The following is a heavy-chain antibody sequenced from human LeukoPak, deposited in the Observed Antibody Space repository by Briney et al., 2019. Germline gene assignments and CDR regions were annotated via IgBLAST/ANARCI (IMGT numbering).Heavy chain of an antibody. V-gene: IGHV3-30-3*01. CDR2: ISYDGSIK. D-gene: IGHD6-19*01. CDR1: GFTFSSYA. Sequence: GRPLRLSCAASGFTFSSYAMHWVRQAPGKGLEWVAVISYDGSIKYYADSVKGRFTTSRDNSKNMLYLQMNSLSAEDTAVYYCARGPGYSSGWYVLSVDYWGQGTLVTVSS. CDR3: ARGPGYSSGWYVLSVDY. J-gene: IGHJ4*02.